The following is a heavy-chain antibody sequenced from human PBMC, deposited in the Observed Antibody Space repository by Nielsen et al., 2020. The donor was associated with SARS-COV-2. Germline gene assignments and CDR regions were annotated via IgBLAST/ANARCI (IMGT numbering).Heavy chain of an antibody. CDR3: TSFGVVIDYGMDV. J-gene: IGHJ6*02. V-gene: IGHV3-30-3*01. D-gene: IGHD3-3*01. CDR1: GFTFSSYA. Sequence: GESLKISCAASGFTFSSYAMHWVRQAPGKGLEWVAVISYDGSNKYYADSVKGRFTISRDNSKNTLYLQMNSLRAEDTAVYYGTSFGVVIDYGMDVWGQGTTVTVSS. CDR2: ISYDGSNK.